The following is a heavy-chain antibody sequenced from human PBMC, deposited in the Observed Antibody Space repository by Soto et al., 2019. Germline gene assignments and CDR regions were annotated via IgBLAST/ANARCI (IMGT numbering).Heavy chain of an antibody. CDR1: GFTFSSYA. CDR2: ISYDGSNK. J-gene: IGHJ4*02. Sequence: QVQLVESGGGVVQPGRSLRLSCAASGFTFSSYAMHWVRQAPGKGLAWVAVISYDGSNKYYADSVKGRFTISRDNSKNALYMQMNSLRAEETAVYYCARDWGSIAVAGNFDYWGQGTLVTVSS. CDR3: ARDWGSIAVAGNFDY. D-gene: IGHD6-19*01. V-gene: IGHV3-30-3*01.